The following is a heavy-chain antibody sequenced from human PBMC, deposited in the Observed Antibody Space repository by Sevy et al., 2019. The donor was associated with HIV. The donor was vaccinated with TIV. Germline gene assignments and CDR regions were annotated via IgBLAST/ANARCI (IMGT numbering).Heavy chain of an antibody. CDR3: ARRGCDRGECYFDY. CDR1: GGSIRSSNSG. Sequence: SETLSLTCTVSGGSIRSSNSGWGWVRQPPGKGLEWIGNIYYSGSTYYNPSLKSRVTISVDTSKNQVAQKLSSVTAADTAVYYCARRGCDRGECYFDYWGQGTLFTVSS. J-gene: IGHJ4*02. V-gene: IGHV4-39*01. D-gene: IGHD2-21*01. CDR2: IYYSGST.